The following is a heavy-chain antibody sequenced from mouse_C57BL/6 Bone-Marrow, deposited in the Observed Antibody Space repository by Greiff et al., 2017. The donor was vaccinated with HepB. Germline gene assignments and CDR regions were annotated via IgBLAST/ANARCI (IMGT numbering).Heavy chain of an antibody. Sequence: QVQLQQPGAELVKPGASVKMSCTASGYTFTSYWITWVKQRPEQGLEWIGDIYPGSGSTKYNEKFKSKAILTVDTSSNTAYMQLSSLTSEDSAVYYCARGMGRTAYWGQGTLVTVSA. CDR3: ARGMGRTAY. CDR2: IYPGSGST. CDR1: GYTFTSYW. D-gene: IGHD4-1*01. J-gene: IGHJ3*01. V-gene: IGHV1-55*01.